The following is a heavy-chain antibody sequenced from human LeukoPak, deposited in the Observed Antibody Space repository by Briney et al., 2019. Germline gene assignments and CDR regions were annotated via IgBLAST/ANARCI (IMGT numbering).Heavy chain of an antibody. CDR2: ISGSGGST. Sequence: VQPGGSLRLSCAASGFTFSSYAMSWVRQAPGKGLEWVSAISGSGGSTYYADSVKGRFTISRDNSKNTLYLQMNSLRAEDTAVYYCAKARSGSYAAKLSFDYWGQGTLVTVSS. V-gene: IGHV3-23*01. CDR1: GFTFSSYA. D-gene: IGHD1-26*01. J-gene: IGHJ4*02. CDR3: AKARSGSYAAKLSFDY.